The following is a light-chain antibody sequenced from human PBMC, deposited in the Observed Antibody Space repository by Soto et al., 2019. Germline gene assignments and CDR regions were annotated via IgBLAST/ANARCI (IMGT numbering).Light chain of an antibody. CDR2: DAS. CDR3: QQHSGFPIT. CDR1: QSIRRW. Sequence: DIQMTQSPSTLSASIGDRVIITCRASQSIRRWLAWYQQKPGKAPKLLISDASNLESGVPSRFSGSFSGTEFTLTISSLQPDDIATYYCQQHSGFPITLGQGTRLEIK. J-gene: IGKJ5*01. V-gene: IGKV1-5*01.